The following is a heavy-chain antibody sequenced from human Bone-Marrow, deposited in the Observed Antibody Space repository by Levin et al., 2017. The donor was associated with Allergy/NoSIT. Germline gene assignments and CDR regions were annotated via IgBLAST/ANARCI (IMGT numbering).Heavy chain of an antibody. Sequence: GGSLRLSCVGSESTFSNYWMSWVRQAPGKGLEWVANIKQDGSETYYVDSVKGRFTISRDNAKNSLYLQMNSLRAEDTAVYYCARDGEYCGSGSCYSYWYFDLWGRGTLVTVSS. J-gene: IGHJ2*01. V-gene: IGHV3-7*01. D-gene: IGHD2-15*01. CDR2: IKQDGSET. CDR1: ESTFSNYW. CDR3: ARDGEYCGSGSCYSYWYFDL.